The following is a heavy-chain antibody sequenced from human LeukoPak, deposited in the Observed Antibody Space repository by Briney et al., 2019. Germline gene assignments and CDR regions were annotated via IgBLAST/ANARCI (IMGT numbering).Heavy chain of an antibody. D-gene: IGHD2-15*01. CDR3: ARRQVVGGNYYGIDV. CDR1: GFTFSDYY. CDR2: ISSSSSYT. V-gene: IGHV3-11*03. Sequence: PGGSLRLSCAASGFTFSDYYMSRIRQAPGKGLEWVSYISSSSSYTNYAESVKGRFTISRDNAKNSLYLQMNSLRAEDTAVYYCARRQVVGGNYYGIDVWGQGTTVTVSS. J-gene: IGHJ6*02.